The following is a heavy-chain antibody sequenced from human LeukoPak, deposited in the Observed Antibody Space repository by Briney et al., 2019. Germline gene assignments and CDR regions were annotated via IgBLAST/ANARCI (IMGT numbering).Heavy chain of an antibody. V-gene: IGHV4-59*01. CDR1: GGSISSYY. Sequence: PSETLSLTCTVSGGSISSYYWSWIRQPPGKGLEWIGYIYHRGSTNYNPSLKSRVTISVDTSKNQFSLKPSSVPAADTAVYYCARVGSGYTFDYWGQGTLVTVSS. J-gene: IGHJ4*02. CDR2: IYHRGST. D-gene: IGHD3-22*01. CDR3: ARVGSGYTFDY.